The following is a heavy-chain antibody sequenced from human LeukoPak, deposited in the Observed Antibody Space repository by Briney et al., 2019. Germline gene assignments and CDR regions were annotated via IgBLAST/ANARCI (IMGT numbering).Heavy chain of an antibody. CDR2: IGTAGDT. Sequence: GGSLRLSCAASGFTFTNYDMHWVRQATGKGLEWVSGIGTAGDTYYQASVKGRFTISRENARNSLYLQMNSLRAGDTAVYYCASNRSGLGFDLWGRGTLVTVSS. D-gene: IGHD3-22*01. J-gene: IGHJ2*01. CDR1: GFTFTNYD. V-gene: IGHV3-13*01. CDR3: ASNRSGLGFDL.